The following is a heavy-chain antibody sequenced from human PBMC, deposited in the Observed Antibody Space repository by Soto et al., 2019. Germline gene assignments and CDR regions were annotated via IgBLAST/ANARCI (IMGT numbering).Heavy chain of an antibody. D-gene: IGHD6-19*01. J-gene: IGHJ4*02. V-gene: IGHV4-39*01. Sequence: SETLSLTCTVSGGSISSSSYYWGWIRQPPGKGLEWIGSIYYSGSTYYNPSLKSRVTISVDTSKNQFSLKLSSVTAADTAVYYCARQVYSSGWYIDYWGQGTLVTVSS. CDR1: GGSISSSSYY. CDR2: IYYSGST. CDR3: ARQVYSSGWYIDY.